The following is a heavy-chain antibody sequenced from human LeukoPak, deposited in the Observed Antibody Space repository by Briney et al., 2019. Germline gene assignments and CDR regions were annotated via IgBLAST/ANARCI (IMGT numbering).Heavy chain of an antibody. Sequence: GGSLRLSCAASGFTFSDHYMGWVRQAPGKGLEWVGRIRNKANSYTTEYAASVKGRFTVSRDDSKNSLYLQMNSLKTEDTAVYYCARDRGSYFDYWGQGTLVTVSS. CDR1: GFTFSDHY. J-gene: IGHJ4*02. V-gene: IGHV3-72*01. CDR2: IRNKANSYTT. D-gene: IGHD1-26*01. CDR3: ARDRGSYFDY.